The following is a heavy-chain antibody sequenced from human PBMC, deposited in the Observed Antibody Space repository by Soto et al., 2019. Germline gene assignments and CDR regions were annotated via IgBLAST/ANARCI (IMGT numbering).Heavy chain of an antibody. Sequence: QVQLQQSGPGLVKPSQTLSLTCAITGVNVFRNDIAWNWVRQSPSRGLEWLGRAYYRSKWHNEYAVSVKSRTTINLDTSKTQLSLQLYSVTHEDSAVYYCARGRNSAFDIWGQGTLVVVSS. V-gene: IGHV6-1*01. J-gene: IGHJ3*02. CDR1: GVNVFRNDIA. CDR2: AYYRSKWHN. D-gene: IGHD1-7*01. CDR3: ARGRNSAFDI.